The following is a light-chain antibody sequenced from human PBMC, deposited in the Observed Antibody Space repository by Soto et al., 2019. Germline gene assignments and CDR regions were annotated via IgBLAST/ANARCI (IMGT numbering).Light chain of an antibody. Sequence: QSALTQPASVSGAPGQSITISCTGTSSDVGSYNLVSWYQHHPGKAPKLMIYEVSKRPSGVSNRFSGSKSGNTASLTISALQAEDEADYYSCSYAGSSTFPYVFGTGTKVTV. V-gene: IGLV2-23*02. CDR2: EVS. CDR3: CSYAGSSTFPYV. J-gene: IGLJ1*01. CDR1: SSDVGSYNL.